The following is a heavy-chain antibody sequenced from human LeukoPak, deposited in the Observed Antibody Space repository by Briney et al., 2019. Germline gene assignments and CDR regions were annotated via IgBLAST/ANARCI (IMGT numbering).Heavy chain of an antibody. CDR3: ARGDGHYFDY. CDR2: IYGGGST. D-gene: IGHD3/OR15-3a*01. CDR1: GFPVSSVY. V-gene: IGHV3-53*01. J-gene: IGHJ4*02. Sequence: PGGSLRLSCAASGFPVSSVYMSWVRQAPGKGLEWVSVIYGGGSTSYADSMKGRFTISRDNSKNTLSLQMNSLRAEDTAVYYCARGDGHYFDYWGQGALVTVSS.